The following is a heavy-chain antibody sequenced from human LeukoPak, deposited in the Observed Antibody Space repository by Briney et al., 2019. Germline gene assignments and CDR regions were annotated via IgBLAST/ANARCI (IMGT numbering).Heavy chain of an antibody. D-gene: IGHD3-3*01. CDR2: IYYSGST. CDR1: GGSISSYY. J-gene: IGHJ3*02. CDR3: ARVTGVGTYYGFWSGYYKDRGAFDI. V-gene: IGHV4-59*01. Sequence: SETLSLTCTVSGGSISSYYWSWLRQPPGKGLEWIGYIYYSGSTNYNPSLKSRVTISVDTSKNQFSLKLSSVTAADTAVYYCARVTGVGTYYGFWSGYYKDRGAFDIWGQGTMVTVSS.